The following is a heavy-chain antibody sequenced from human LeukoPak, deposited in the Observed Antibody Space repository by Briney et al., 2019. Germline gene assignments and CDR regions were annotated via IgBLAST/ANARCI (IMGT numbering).Heavy chain of an antibody. CDR2: INPSGGST. Sequence: ASVKVSCKAFGYTFTDYYIHWVRQAPGQGLEWMGIINPSGGSTSYAQKFQGRVTMTRDMSTSTDYMELSSLRSEDTAVYYCARDNSVEDTAWWFDPWGQGTLVTVSS. CDR1: GYTFTDYY. CDR3: ARDNSVEDTAWWFDP. V-gene: IGHV1-46*01. D-gene: IGHD4-23*01. J-gene: IGHJ5*02.